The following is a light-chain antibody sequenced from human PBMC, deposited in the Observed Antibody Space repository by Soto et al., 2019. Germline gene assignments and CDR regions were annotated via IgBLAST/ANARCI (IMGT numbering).Light chain of an antibody. CDR2: RDS. J-gene: IGLJ2*01. CDR1: NIGSKN. V-gene: IGLV3-9*01. Sequence: SYELTQPLSVSVALGQTARITCGANNIGSKNVHWYQQKPGQAPVLVIYRDSNRPSGIPERFSGSNSGNTATLTISRAQAGDEADYYCQVWDSSTAVFGGGTKLTVL. CDR3: QVWDSSTAV.